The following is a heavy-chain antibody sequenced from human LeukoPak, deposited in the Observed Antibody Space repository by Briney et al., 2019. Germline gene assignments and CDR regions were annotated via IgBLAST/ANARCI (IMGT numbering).Heavy chain of an antibody. CDR1: GGSFSGYY. CDR2: IT. CDR3: ARGDGNGYDKYYFDY. V-gene: IGHV4-34*01. D-gene: IGHD5-12*01. Sequence: SETLSLTCAVYGGSFSGYYWSWIRQPPGKGLEWIGEITNYNPSLKSRVTISVDTSKNQFSLKLNSVTAADTAVYYCARGDGNGYDKYYFDYWGQGTLVTVSS. J-gene: IGHJ4*02.